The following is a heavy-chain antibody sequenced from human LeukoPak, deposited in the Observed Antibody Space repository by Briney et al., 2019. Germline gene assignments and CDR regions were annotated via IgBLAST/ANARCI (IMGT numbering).Heavy chain of an antibody. Sequence: KPSETLSLTCTVSGGSVSSGSYYWSWIRQPPGKGLEWIGYIYYSGSTNYNPSLKSRVTISVDTSKNQFSLKLSSVTAADTAVYYCARGQSDDFWSGYYTCWFDPWGQGTLVTVSS. CDR1: GGSVSSGSYY. D-gene: IGHD3-3*01. J-gene: IGHJ5*02. CDR3: ARGQSDDFWSGYYTCWFDP. CDR2: IYYSGST. V-gene: IGHV4-61*01.